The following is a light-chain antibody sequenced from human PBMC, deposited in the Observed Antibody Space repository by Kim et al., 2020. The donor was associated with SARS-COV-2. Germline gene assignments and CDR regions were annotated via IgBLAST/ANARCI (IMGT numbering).Light chain of an antibody. CDR1: ESISDW. J-gene: IGKJ2*01. CDR3: QEYSHYPYA. V-gene: IGKV1-5*03. Sequence: DIQMTQSPATLSASVGDRVTITCRASESISDWLAWYQQKPGKAPKLLIYKASNLESGVPSRFSGSGSGTEFTLTISSLQPDDFATYYCQEYSHYPYAFRQGTKLEI. CDR2: KAS.